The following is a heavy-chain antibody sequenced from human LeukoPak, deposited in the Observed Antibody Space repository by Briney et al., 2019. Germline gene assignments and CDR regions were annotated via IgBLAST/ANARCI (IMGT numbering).Heavy chain of an antibody. CDR1: GFTFDDYA. V-gene: IGHV3-9*01. D-gene: IGHD3-9*01. CDR3: AKSTRYYDILTGPFDI. J-gene: IGHJ3*02. Sequence: PGGSLRLSCAASGFTFDDYAMHWVRHAPGKGLEWVSGISWNSGSIGYADSVKGRFTISRDNAKNSLYLQMNSLRAEDTALYYCAKSTRYYDILTGPFDIWGQGTMVTVSS. CDR2: ISWNSGSI.